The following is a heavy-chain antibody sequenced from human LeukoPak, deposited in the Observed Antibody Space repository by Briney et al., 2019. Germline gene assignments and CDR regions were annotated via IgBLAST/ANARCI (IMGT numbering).Heavy chain of an antibody. V-gene: IGHV4-30-4*01. CDR3: ARVSRRYYYGMDV. J-gene: IGHJ6*02. CDR1: GGAIVSGDYS. Sequence: SETLSLTCTVSGGAIVSGDYSWSWIRQAPGRGLEWIGCIYYSGTTHYNPSLKSRGTISLDTSKNQFSLKLTSVTAADTAVYYCARVSRRYYYGMDVWGQGTTATVSS. CDR2: IYYSGTT.